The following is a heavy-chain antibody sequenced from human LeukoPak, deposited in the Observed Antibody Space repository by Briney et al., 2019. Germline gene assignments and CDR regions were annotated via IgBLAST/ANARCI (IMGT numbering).Heavy chain of an antibody. D-gene: IGHD3-10*01. CDR3: ARHGDYYGSGSRY. CDR1: GGSFSGYY. J-gene: IGHJ4*02. CDR2: IIHSGST. Sequence: SETLSLTCAVYGGSFSGYYWSWIRQPPGKGLEWIGEIIHSGSTNYNPSLKSRVTISVDTSKNQFSLKLSSVTAADTAVYYCARHGDYYGSGSRYWGQGTLVTVSS. V-gene: IGHV4-34*12.